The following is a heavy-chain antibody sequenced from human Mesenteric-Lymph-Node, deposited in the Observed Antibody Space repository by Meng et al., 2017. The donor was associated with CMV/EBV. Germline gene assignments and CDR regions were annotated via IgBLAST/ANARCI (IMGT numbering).Heavy chain of an antibody. D-gene: IGHD6-13*01. V-gene: IGHV1-46*01. J-gene: IGHJ4*02. CDR1: GYTFTSYY. CDR2: INPSGGST. Sequence: ASVKVSCKASGYTFTSYYMHWVRQAPGQGLEWMGIINPSGGSTSYAQKFQGRVTITADKSTSTAYMELSSLRSEDTAVYYCARGRDGGQLAFEYWGQGRLVTVSS. CDR3: ARGRDGGQLAFEY.